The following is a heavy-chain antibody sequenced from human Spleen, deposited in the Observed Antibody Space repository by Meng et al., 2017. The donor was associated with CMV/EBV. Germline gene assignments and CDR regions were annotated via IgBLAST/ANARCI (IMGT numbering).Heavy chain of an antibody. Sequence: SETLSLTCTVSGGSTSSSSYYWGWIRQPPGKGLEWIGSIYYSGSTYYNPSLKSRVTISVDTSTNQFSLKVNSVTAADTAVYYCVSWGSSWTYYFDYWGQGTTVTVSS. CDR1: GGSTSSSSYY. D-gene: IGHD6-13*01. J-gene: IGHJ4*03. CDR3: VSWGSSWTYYFDY. V-gene: IGHV4-39*01. CDR2: IYYSGST.